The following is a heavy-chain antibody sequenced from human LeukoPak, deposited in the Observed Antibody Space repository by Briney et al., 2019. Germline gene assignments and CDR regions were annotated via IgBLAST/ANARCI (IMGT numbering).Heavy chain of an antibody. CDR3: ARMGCGSYPNYFDY. CDR1: GFSLSTSGMC. J-gene: IGHJ4*02. D-gene: IGHD1-26*01. CDR2: IDWDADK. Sequence: SGPTLVNPTQTLTLTCTFSGFSLSTSGMCVSWIRQHPGKALEWLARIDWDADKYYSTSLKTRLTISKDTSKNQVVLTMTNMDPVDTASYFCARMGCGSYPNYFDYWGQGILVTVSS. V-gene: IGHV2-70*11.